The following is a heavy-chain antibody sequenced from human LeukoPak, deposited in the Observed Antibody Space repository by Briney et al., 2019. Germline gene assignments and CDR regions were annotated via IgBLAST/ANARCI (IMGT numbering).Heavy chain of an antibody. Sequence: GGSLRLSCAASGFTVSSNYMSWVRQAPGKGLEWVSVIYSGGSTYYADSVRGRFTISRDNSKNTLHLQMNSLRAEDTAVYYCARGDINYPWYFDYWGQGTLVTVSS. D-gene: IGHD4-11*01. CDR1: GFTVSSNY. V-gene: IGHV3-53*01. CDR2: IYSGGST. J-gene: IGHJ4*02. CDR3: ARGDINYPWYFDY.